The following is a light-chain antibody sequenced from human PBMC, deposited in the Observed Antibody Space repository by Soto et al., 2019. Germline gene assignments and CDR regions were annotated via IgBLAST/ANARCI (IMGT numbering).Light chain of an antibody. CDR2: KAS. Sequence: DVEMPQYHSTLSASVGDRVTITCRASESIDSWLAWHQQKPGRAPKLLISKASSLESGVPSRFSGSGFGTEFTLTISSLQPDDFATYYCQQYNSYRAFGQGTKVDI. V-gene: IGKV1-5*03. CDR3: QQYNSYRA. CDR1: ESIDSW. J-gene: IGKJ1*01.